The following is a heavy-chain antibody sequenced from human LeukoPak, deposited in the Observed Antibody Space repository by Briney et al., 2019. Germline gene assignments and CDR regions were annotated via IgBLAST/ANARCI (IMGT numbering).Heavy chain of an antibody. CDR2: IYYSGST. CDR1: GGSISSYY. V-gene: IGHV4-39*07. Sequence: PSETLSLTCTVSGGSISSYYWGWIRQPPGKGLEWIGSIYYSGSTYYNPSLKSRVTISVDTSKNQFSLKLSSVTAADTAVYYCARDYYDSSGYLDYWGQGTLVTVSS. J-gene: IGHJ4*02. CDR3: ARDYYDSSGYLDY. D-gene: IGHD3-22*01.